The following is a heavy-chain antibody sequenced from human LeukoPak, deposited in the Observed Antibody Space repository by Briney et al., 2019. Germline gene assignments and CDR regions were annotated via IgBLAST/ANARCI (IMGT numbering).Heavy chain of an antibody. CDR2: INHSGST. CDR3: ARAARTAYGWAYDSHG. D-gene: IGHD5-12*01. V-gene: IGHV4-34*01. Sequence: SETLSLTCAVYGGSFSGYYWSWIRQPPGKGLEWIGEINHSGSTNYNPSLKSRVTISVDTSKNQFSLKLSSVTAADTAVYYCARAARTAYGWAYDSHGWGQGTLVTVSS. J-gene: IGHJ4*02. CDR1: GGSFSGYY.